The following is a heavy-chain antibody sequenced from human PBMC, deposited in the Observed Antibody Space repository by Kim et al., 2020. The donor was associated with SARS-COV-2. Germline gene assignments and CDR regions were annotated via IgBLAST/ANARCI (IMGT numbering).Heavy chain of an antibody. Sequence: GGSLRLSCAASGFTFSSAWMSWVRQAPGKGLEWIGRIKTAGGTADYAAPVKGRFTISRDDSKYTLYLEMNSLRTEDTAVYYCSTDRLPAQQLERRLDHWGQGTLVTVSS. CDR3: STDRLPAQQLERRLDH. V-gene: IGHV3-15*01. J-gene: IGHJ4*02. D-gene: IGHD1-1*01. CDR1: GFTFSSAW. CDR2: IKTAGGTA.